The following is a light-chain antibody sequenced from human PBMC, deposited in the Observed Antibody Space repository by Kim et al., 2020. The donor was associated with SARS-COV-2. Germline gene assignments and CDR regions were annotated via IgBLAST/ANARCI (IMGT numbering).Light chain of an antibody. Sequence: GPSVTISCTGTSSDIGGYNYVSWYQKYPGKAPKLMIYDVSKRPSGVPDRFSGSKSGNTASLTISGLQAEDEADYYCCSYTGSSTMVFGGGTQLTVL. J-gene: IGLJ2*01. CDR3: CSYTGSSTMV. CDR2: DVS. V-gene: IGLV2-11*03. CDR1: SSDIGGYNY.